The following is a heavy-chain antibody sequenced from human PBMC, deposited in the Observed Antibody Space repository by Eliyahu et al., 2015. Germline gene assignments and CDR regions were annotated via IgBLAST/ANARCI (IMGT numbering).Heavy chain of an antibody. V-gene: IGHV2-5*02. CDR1: GXSLXTSGVG. Sequence: QITLKESGPTLVKPTQTLTLTCTFSGXSLXTSGVGVGWXRQPPGKALEWLALIYWDDDKRYSPSLKSRLTITKDTSENQVVLRMTNMDPVDTATYYCAHRRDGGIDYWGRGTLVTVSS. J-gene: IGHJ4*02. D-gene: IGHD4-23*01. CDR2: IYWDDDK. CDR3: AHRRDGGIDY.